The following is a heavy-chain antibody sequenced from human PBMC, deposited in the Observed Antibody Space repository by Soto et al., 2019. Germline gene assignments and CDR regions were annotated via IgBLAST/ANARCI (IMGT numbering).Heavy chain of an antibody. CDR2: ISGSGGST. J-gene: IGHJ4*02. CDR3: AKPLRYSSSWYYFDY. CDR1: GFTFSSYA. Sequence: PGGSLRLSCAVSGFTFSSYAMSWVRQAPGNGLEWVSAISGSGGSTYYADSVKGRFTISRDNSKNTLYLQMNSLRAEDTAVYYCAKPLRYSSSWYYFDYWGQGTLVTVPQ. D-gene: IGHD6-13*01. V-gene: IGHV3-23*01.